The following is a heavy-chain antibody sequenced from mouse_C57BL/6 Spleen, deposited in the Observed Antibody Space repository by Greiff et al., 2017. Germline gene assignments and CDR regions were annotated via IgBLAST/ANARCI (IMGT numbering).Heavy chain of an antibody. V-gene: IGHV5-17*01. CDR2: ISSGSSTI. D-gene: IGHD1-1*02. J-gene: IGHJ4*01. CDR1: GFTFSDYG. Sequence: EVNVVESGGGLVKPGGSLKLSCAASGFTFSDYGMHWVRQAPEKGLEWVAYISSGSSTIYYADTVKGRFTISRDNAKNTLFLQMTSLRSEDTAMYYCARPGWEGYAMDYWGQGTSVTVSS. CDR3: ARPGWEGYAMDY.